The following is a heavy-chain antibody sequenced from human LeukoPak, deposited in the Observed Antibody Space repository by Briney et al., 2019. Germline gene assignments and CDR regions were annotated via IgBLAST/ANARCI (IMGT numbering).Heavy chain of an antibody. CDR1: GGSISSSSYY. D-gene: IGHD2-2*01. CDR3: ARRHKYGPTAAHFDY. CDR2: IYYSGST. J-gene: IGHJ4*02. Sequence: SETLSLTCTVSGGSISSSSYYWGWIRQPPGMGLEWIRSIYYSGSTYYNPSLKSRVTISVDTSKNQFSLKLSSVTAADTAVYYCARRHKYGPTAAHFDYWGQGTPVTVSS. V-gene: IGHV4-39*01.